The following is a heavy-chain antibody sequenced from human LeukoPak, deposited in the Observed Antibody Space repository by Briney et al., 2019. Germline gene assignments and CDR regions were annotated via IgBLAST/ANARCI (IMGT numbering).Heavy chain of an antibody. CDR1: GDSVSSNSAA. Sequence: KASQTLSLTCAISGDSVSSNSAAWNWIRQSPSRGLEWLGRTYYRSKWSNDYAVSVKSRITINLDTSKNQFSLQLKSVTPEDTAVYYCARSRDITTAGTNAFDIWGQGTTVTVSS. CDR3: ARSRDITTAGTNAFDI. J-gene: IGHJ3*02. CDR2: TYYRSKWSN. D-gene: IGHD6-13*01. V-gene: IGHV6-1*01.